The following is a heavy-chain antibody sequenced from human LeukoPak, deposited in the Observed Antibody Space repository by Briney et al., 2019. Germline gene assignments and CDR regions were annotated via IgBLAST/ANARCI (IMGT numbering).Heavy chain of an antibody. D-gene: IGHD6-13*01. CDR3: ATLSWDAFDI. CDR1: GYTFTDYY. V-gene: IGHV1-2*02. Sequence: GASVKVSCTASGYTFTDYYLHWVRQAPGQGLEWMGWINPNSGGTNYAQKFQGRVTMTRDTSISTAYMELSRLRSDDTAEYYCATLSWDAFDIWGQGTMVTVSS. J-gene: IGHJ3*02. CDR2: INPNSGGT.